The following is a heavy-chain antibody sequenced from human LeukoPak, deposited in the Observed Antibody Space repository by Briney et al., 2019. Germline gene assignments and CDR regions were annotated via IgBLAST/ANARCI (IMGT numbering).Heavy chain of an antibody. V-gene: IGHV4-34*01. CDR2: INHSGST. CDR3: ASSRDGYNLNY. D-gene: IGHD5-24*01. CDR1: GGSFSGYY. Sequence: SETLSLTCAVSGGSFSGYYWSWIRQPPGKGLEWIGEINHSGSTNYNPSLKSRVTISVDRSKNQFSLKLSSVTAADTAVYYCASSRDGYNLNYWGQGTLVTVSS. J-gene: IGHJ4*02.